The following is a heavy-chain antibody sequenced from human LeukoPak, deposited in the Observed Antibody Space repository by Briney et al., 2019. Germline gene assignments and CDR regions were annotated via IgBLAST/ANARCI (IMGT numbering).Heavy chain of an antibody. CDR2: ISGSGGST. D-gene: IGHD3-22*01. J-gene: IGHJ4*02. CDR1: GFTFSSYA. CDR3: AREPLYYYDSSGTIFDY. V-gene: IGHV3-23*01. Sequence: GGSLRLSCAASGFTFSSYAMSWVRQAPGKGLEWVSAISGSGGSTYYADSVKGRFTISRDNSKNTLYLQMNSLRAEDTAVYYCAREPLYYYDSSGTIFDYWGQGTLVTVSS.